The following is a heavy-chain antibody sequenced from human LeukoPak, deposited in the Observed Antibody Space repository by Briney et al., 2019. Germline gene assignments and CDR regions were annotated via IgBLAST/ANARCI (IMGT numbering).Heavy chain of an antibody. CDR1: GGSISSGSYY. CDR2: ISTTGSS. D-gene: IGHD3-16*01. Sequence: SETLSLTCTVSGGSISSGSYYWTWIRQPAGKGLEWIGRISTTGSSNYNPSLKSRVTISVDTSKNQFSLRLSSVTAADTAVYYCARGRYGPRLGNWGQGTLVTVSS. J-gene: IGHJ4*02. V-gene: IGHV4-61*02. CDR3: ARGRYGPRLGN.